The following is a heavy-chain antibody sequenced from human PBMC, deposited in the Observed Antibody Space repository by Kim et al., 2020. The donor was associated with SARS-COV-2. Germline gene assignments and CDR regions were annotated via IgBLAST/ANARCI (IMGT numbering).Heavy chain of an antibody. V-gene: IGHV3-30*04. CDR1: GFTFSSFT. Sequence: GSLRLSCAASGFTFSSFTMHWVRQAPGKGLEWVAVISYDGSNKYYADSVKGRFTISRDNSKNMLYLQMNSLRAEDTAVYYFSREPRPPVFDYWGQGALV. CDR2: ISYDGSNK. CDR3: SREPRPPVFDY. J-gene: IGHJ4*02.